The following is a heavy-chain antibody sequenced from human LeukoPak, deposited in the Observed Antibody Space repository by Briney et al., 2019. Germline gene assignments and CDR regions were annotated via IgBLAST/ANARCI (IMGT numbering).Heavy chain of an antibody. CDR1: GYSFTSYW. V-gene: IGHV5-51*01. CDR3: ARLKGSGSYYDAFDI. J-gene: IGHJ3*02. CDR2: IYPGDSDT. Sequence: AGESLKISCKGSGYSFTSYWIGWVRQMPGKGLEWMGIIYPGDSDTRYSPSFQGQVTISADKSISTAYLQWSSLKASDTAMYYCARLKGSGSYYDAFDIWGQGTMVTVSS. D-gene: IGHD3-10*01.